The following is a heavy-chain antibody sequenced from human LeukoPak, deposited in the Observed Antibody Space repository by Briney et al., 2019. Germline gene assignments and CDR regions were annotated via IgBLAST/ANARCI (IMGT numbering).Heavy chain of an antibody. D-gene: IGHD6-6*01. CDR3: ASVSRYSSSFDY. V-gene: IGHV1-18*01. J-gene: IGHJ4*02. CDR2: ISTYKGNT. Sequence: ASVKVSCKTSGYTFTSYGISWVRQAPGQGPEWMGWISTYKGNTNYAQKLQGSVTMTTDTSTSTAYMELRSLRSDDTAVYYCASVSRYSSSFDYWGQGTLVTVSS. CDR1: GYTFTSYG.